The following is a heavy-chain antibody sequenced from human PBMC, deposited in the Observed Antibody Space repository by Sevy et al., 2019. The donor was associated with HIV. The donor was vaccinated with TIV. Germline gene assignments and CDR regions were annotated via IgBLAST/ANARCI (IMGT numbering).Heavy chain of an antibody. V-gene: IGHV4-61*02. Sequence: SETLSLTCTVSGGSISSGNYYWSWIRQPAGKGLEWIGRIYTSGSTNYNPSLKSRVTISVDTSKNQFSLKRSSVTAADTAVHYCARESGDCSSTSCYEGVFDYWGQGTLVTVSS. CDR2: IYTSGST. CDR1: GGSISSGNYY. J-gene: IGHJ4*02. CDR3: ARESGDCSSTSCYEGVFDY. D-gene: IGHD2-2*01.